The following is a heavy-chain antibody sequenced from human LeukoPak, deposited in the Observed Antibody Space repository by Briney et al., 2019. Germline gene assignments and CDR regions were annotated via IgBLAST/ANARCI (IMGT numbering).Heavy chain of an antibody. CDR1: GYSIGSGYY. J-gene: IGHJ4*02. D-gene: IGHD3-10*01. CDR2: IYHSGNT. CDR3: ARGITGAYYGSGSYCDY. Sequence: SETLSLTCAVSGYSIGSGYYWAWIRQPPGKGLEWIGTIYHSGNTYYNLSLKSRVTISVDTSKNQFSLNPSSVTAADTAVYYCARGITGAYYGSGSYCDYWGQGTLVTVSS. V-gene: IGHV4-38-2*01.